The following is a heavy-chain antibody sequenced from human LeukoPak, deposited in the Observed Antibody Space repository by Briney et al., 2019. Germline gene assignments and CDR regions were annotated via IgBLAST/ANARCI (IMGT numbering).Heavy chain of an antibody. J-gene: IGHJ4*02. CDR1: GFTVSSNY. V-gene: IGHV3-53*01. CDR2: IYSGGST. Sequence: PGGSLRLSCAASGFTVSSNYMSWVRQAQGKGLEWVSVIYSGGSTYYSNSVKGRFTISRDNSKNKLYLQMNRLRAEDTGVYYCARDAYCSGGSCFFDYWGQGTLVTVSS. CDR3: ARDAYCSGGSCFFDY. D-gene: IGHD2-15*01.